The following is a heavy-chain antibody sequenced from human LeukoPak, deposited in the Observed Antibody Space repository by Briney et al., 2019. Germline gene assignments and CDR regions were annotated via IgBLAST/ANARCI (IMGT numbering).Heavy chain of an antibody. Sequence: PSETLSLTCTVSGGSIRSYFWTWIRQPPGKGLEWVGYMYSGGTTYYNPSLKSRVTISVDTSKDQFSLKLSSVTAADTAIYYCAGGTYYYFDYWGQGTLVTVSS. V-gene: IGHV4-59*01. D-gene: IGHD1-26*01. CDR3: AGGTYYYFDY. CDR1: GGSIRSYF. J-gene: IGHJ4*02. CDR2: MYSGGTT.